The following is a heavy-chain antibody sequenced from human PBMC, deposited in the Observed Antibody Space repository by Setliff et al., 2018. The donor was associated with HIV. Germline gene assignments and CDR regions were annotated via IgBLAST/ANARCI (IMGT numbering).Heavy chain of an antibody. D-gene: IGHD5-12*01. CDR1: GFTFDRYW. Sequence: PSETLSLSCAASGFTFDRYWMHWVRQAPGEGLVWVSRVNTDGSIKTYADSVKDRFTIPRDNAKNTLYLQMNSLRAEDTGVYYCHSGYDTEEQSYFDYWGQGTLVTVSS. CDR3: HSGYDTEEQSYFDY. J-gene: IGHJ4*02. V-gene: IGHV3-74*01. CDR2: VNTDGSIK.